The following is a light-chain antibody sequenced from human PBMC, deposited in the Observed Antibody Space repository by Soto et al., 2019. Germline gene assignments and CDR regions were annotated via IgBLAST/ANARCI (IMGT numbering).Light chain of an antibody. CDR1: QSVSSN. Sequence: EIVLTQSAGTLSLSPGERATLSCRASQSVSSNLAWYQQKPGQAPSLLISDASNRATGIPDRFSGSGSGTDFTLTINSLEPEDFAVYFCHQRAGWPPTFGGGTKVDIK. J-gene: IGKJ4*01. CDR3: HQRAGWPPT. CDR2: DAS. V-gene: IGKV3-11*01.